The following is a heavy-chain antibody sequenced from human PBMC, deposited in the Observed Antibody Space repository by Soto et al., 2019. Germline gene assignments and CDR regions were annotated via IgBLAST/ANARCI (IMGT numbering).Heavy chain of an antibody. V-gene: IGHV4-4*07. Sequence: KPSETLSLTCTVSGGSISSYYWSWIRQPAGKGLEWIGRIYTSGSTNYNPSLKSRVTMSVDTSKNQFSLKLSSVTAADTAVYYCARESYSSGWTDIDAFDIWGQGTMVTVSS. CDR1: GGSISSYY. D-gene: IGHD6-19*01. J-gene: IGHJ3*02. CDR2: IYTSGST. CDR3: ARESYSSGWTDIDAFDI.